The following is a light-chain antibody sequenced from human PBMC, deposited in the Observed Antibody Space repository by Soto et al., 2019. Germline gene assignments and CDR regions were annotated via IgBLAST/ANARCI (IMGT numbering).Light chain of an antibody. CDR3: QQYYDWPRT. Sequence: DIVMKQSPDSLAVSLGERATINCKSSHIFLYTSNSKKYLAWYQQKAGQAPRLLISGASSRATGIPARFSGSGSGTEFTLTISSLQSEDFAVYFCQQYYDWPRTFGQGTKVDIK. V-gene: IGKV4-1*01. CDR1: HIFLYTSNSKKY. J-gene: IGKJ1*01. CDR2: GAS.